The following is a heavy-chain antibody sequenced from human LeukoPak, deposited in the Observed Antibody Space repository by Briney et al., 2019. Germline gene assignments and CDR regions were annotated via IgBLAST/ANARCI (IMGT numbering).Heavy chain of an antibody. D-gene: IGHD6-13*01. J-gene: IGHJ4*02. V-gene: IGHV3-48*03. CDR2: ISDHGKSR. Sequence: GGSLRLSCVASGFIFSNYEMNWVRQTPGKGLEWVSYISDHGKSRNYVDSVKGRLTISRDNAKNSLYLQMNSLRVEDTAIYFCARARIAAPLLDYWGQGTLVTVFS. CDR3: ARARIAAPLLDY. CDR1: GFIFSNYE.